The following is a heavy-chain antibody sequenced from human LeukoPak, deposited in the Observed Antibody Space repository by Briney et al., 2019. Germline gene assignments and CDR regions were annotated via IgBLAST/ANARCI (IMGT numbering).Heavy chain of an antibody. V-gene: IGHV4-34*01. CDR2: INHSGST. J-gene: IGHJ4*02. CDR1: GGSFSGYY. D-gene: IGHD1-26*01. CDR3: ARLGGSYSPYYFDY. Sequence: SETLSLTCAVYGGSFSGYYWSWIRQPPGKGLEWIGEINHSGSTNYNPSLKSRVTISVDTSKNQFSPKLSSVTAADTAVYYCARLGGSYSPYYFDYWGQGTLVTVSS.